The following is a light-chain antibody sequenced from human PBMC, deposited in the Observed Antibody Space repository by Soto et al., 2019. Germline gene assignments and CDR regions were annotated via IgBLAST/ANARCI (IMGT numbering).Light chain of an antibody. Sequence: QSALTQPPSASGSPGQSVTISCTGTSSDGGGYNYVSWYQQHPGKAPKLMIYEVSKRPSGVPDRFSGSKSGNTASLTVSGLQAEDEADYYGSSYAGSNNWVFGGGTKVTVL. V-gene: IGLV2-8*01. CDR2: EVS. CDR1: SSDGGGYNY. CDR3: SSYAGSNNWV. J-gene: IGLJ2*01.